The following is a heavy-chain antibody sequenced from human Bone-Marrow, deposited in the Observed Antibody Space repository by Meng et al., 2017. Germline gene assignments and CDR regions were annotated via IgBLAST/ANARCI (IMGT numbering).Heavy chain of an antibody. CDR2: ISAYNGNT. Sequence: QGRVVQSGAGVKKPGASVKVCCKASGYTFTSYGISWVRRAHGQGLEWMGWISAYNGNTNYAQKLQGRVTMTTDTSTSTAYMELRSLRSDDTAVYYCAREWSAPYFDYWGQGTLVTVSS. J-gene: IGHJ4*02. V-gene: IGHV1-18*01. D-gene: IGHD2-8*01. CDR1: GYTFTSYG. CDR3: AREWSAPYFDY.